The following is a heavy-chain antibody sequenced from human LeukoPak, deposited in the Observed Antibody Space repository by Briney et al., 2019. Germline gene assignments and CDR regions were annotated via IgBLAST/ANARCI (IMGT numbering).Heavy chain of an antibody. CDR2: INPSGGST. V-gene: IGHV1-46*01. CDR3: ASSPLEYNWFDP. D-gene: IGHD3-3*01. J-gene: IGHJ5*02. CDR1: GFTFTSYY. Sequence: PGGSLRLSCAASGFTFTSYYMHWVRQAPGQGLEWMGIINPSGGSTSYAQKFQGRVTMTRDTSTSTVYMELSSLRSEDTAVYYCASSPLEYNWFDPWGQGTLVTVSS.